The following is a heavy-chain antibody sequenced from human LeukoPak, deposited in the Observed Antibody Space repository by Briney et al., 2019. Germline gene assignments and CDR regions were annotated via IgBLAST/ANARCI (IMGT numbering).Heavy chain of an antibody. D-gene: IGHD4-17*01. V-gene: IGHV1-8*02. CDR1: GYIFTSYD. CDR3: ARDIAVTTGGDY. Sequence: GASVKVSCKASGYIFTSYDINWVRQATGQGLEWMGWMNPNSGNTGYAQKFQGRVTMTRDTSTSTVYMELSSLRSEVTAVYYCARDIAVTTGGDYWGQGTLVTVSS. J-gene: IGHJ4*02. CDR2: MNPNSGNT.